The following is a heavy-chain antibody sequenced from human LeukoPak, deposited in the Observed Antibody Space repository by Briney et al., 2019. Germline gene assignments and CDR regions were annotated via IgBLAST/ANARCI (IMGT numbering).Heavy chain of an antibody. CDR2: IYTSGST. CDR3: ARIRFLEWSTPLYYMDV. D-gene: IGHD3-3*01. J-gene: IGHJ6*03. Sequence: SETLSLTCTVSGGSISSYYWSWIRQPPGKGLEWIGRIYTSGSTNYNPSLKSRVTISVDTSKNQFSLKLSSVTAADTAVYYCARIRFLEWSTPLYYMDVWGKGTTVTVSS. V-gene: IGHV4-4*08. CDR1: GGSISSYY.